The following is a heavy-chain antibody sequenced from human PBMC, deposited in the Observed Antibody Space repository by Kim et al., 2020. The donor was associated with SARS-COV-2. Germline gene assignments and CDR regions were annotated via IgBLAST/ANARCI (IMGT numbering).Heavy chain of an antibody. J-gene: IGHJ6*01. V-gene: IGHV3-30*18. Sequence: GGSLRLSCAASGFTFSSYGMNWVRQAPGKGLEWVAVISYDGSNEYYADSVKGRFTISRDNSKSTLYLQMNSLRAEDTAVYYCAKDEYYDSGGYRYYNDMGVWGQGTAVTVSS. CDR1: GFTFSSYG. D-gene: IGHD3-22*01. CDR3: AKDEYYDSGGYRYYNDMGV. CDR2: ISYDGSNE.